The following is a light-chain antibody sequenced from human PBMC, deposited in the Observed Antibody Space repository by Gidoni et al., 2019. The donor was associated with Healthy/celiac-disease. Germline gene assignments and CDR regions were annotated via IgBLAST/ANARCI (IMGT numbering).Light chain of an antibody. CDR2: GAS. V-gene: IGKV3-20*01. CDR1: QSVSSSY. J-gene: IGKJ1*01. CDR3: QQYGSSLWT. Sequence: IALTPSPVTLSLSPGVRATLSCRASQSVSSSYLACYQQKPGQAPRLLLYGASSSATAIPDRFSGSGSGTDFTLTIIRLEPDDFAVYYCQQYGSSLWTFGPGTKVEIK.